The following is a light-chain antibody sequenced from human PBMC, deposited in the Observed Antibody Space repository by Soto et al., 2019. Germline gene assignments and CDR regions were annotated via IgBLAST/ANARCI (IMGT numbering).Light chain of an antibody. CDR3: QQRSNWLALT. CDR1: QSISNN. J-gene: IGKJ4*01. Sequence: EIVLTQPPATLSLSPGERATLSCRASQSISNNLAWYQQKPGQAPRLLIYDASNRATGIPARFSGSGSGTDFTLTISSLEPEDFAVYYCQQRSNWLALTFGGGTKVEIK. CDR2: DAS. V-gene: IGKV3-11*01.